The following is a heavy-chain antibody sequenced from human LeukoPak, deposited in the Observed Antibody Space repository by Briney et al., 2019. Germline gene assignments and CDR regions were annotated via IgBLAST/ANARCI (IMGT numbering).Heavy chain of an antibody. D-gene: IGHD3-22*01. Sequence: PGGSLRLSCAASGFTFSSYSMNWVRQAPGKGLEWVSSISSSSSFIYYADSVKGRFTISRDNAKNSLYLQMNSLRAEDTAVYYCARDLRNYDDYYFDYWGQGTLVTVSS. V-gene: IGHV3-21*01. CDR3: ARDLRNYDDYYFDY. CDR1: GFTFSSYS. CDR2: ISSSSSFI. J-gene: IGHJ4*02.